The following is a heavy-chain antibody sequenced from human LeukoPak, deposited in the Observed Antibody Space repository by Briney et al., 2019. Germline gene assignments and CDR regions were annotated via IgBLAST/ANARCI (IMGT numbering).Heavy chain of an antibody. V-gene: IGHV1-69*13. J-gene: IGHJ6*02. CDR3: ARDRLWFGELLQQYYYYGMDV. CDR2: IIPIFGTA. D-gene: IGHD3-10*01. Sequence: GASVTVSCKASGGTFSSYAISWVRQAPGQGLEWMGGIIPIFGTANYAQRFQGRVTITADESTSTAYMELSSLRSEDTAVYYCARDRLWFGELLQQYYYYGMDVWGQGTTVTVSS. CDR1: GGTFSSYA.